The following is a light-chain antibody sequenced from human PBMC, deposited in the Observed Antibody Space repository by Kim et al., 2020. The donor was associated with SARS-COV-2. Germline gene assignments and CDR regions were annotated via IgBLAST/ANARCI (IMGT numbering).Light chain of an antibody. CDR2: AAS. V-gene: IGKV3-20*01. J-gene: IGKJ2*01. CDR3: QQYGSSPQT. CDR1: QGINNNF. Sequence: LSPGDRATLSCRASQGINNNFIAWYRQRPGQSPSLLIYAASTRAAGIPDRFSGSGYRTDFSLTISRLEPEDFALYYCQQYGSSPQTFGQGTKLEI.